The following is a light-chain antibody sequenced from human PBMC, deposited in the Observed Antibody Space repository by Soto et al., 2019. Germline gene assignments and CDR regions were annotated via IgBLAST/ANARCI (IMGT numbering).Light chain of an antibody. CDR1: SSDVGGYNY. CDR2: DVS. CDR3: SSYTSSSTLYV. J-gene: IGLJ1*01. Sequence: QAVLTQPACGSGSPGQAITISCTGTSSDVGGYNYVSWYQQHPGKAPKLMIYDVSNRPSGVSNRFSGSKSGNTASLTISGLQDEDEADYYCSSYTSSSTLYVFGTGTKVTV. V-gene: IGLV2-14*01.